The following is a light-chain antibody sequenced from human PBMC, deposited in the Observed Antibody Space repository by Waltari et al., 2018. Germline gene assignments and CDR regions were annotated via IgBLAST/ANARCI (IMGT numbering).Light chain of an antibody. CDR1: QSISRY. CDR3: QHHFRLPAT. CDR2: GAS. Sequence: IMLTQSPGTLSLYPGERATLSCRASQSISRYLAWYQQKPGQAPRILIYGASTRATGIPDRFSGSGSGTDFSLTISGLEPEDSAVYYCQHHFRLPATFGQGTKVEIK. J-gene: IGKJ1*01. V-gene: IGKV3-20*01.